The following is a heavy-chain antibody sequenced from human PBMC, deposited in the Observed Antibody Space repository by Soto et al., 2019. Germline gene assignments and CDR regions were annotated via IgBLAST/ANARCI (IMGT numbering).Heavy chain of an antibody. J-gene: IGHJ4*02. CDR1: GFTFSSYG. V-gene: IGHV3-33*01. CDR3: ARDQDIVGSFDY. CDR2: IWYDGSNK. D-gene: IGHD2-15*01. Sequence: QVQLVESGGGVVQPGRSLRLSCAASGFTFSSYGMHWFRQAPGKGLEWVAVIWYDGSNKYYADSVKGRFTISRDNSKNTLYLQMNSLRAEDTAVYYCARDQDIVGSFDYWGQGTLVTVSS.